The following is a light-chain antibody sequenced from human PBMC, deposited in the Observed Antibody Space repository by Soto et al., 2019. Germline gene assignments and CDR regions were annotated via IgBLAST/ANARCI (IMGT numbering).Light chain of an antibody. V-gene: IGKV3-20*01. Sequence: ENVLTQSPGTPSLSPGERATLSCRASQNVDSSYLAWYQQKPGQAPRLLIYGTSSRATGIPDRFSGSGSGTDFTLTINRLEPEDFAVYYCQHYSNSIYTFGQGTKVDIK. CDR1: QNVDSSY. J-gene: IGKJ2*01. CDR2: GTS. CDR3: QHYSNSIYT.